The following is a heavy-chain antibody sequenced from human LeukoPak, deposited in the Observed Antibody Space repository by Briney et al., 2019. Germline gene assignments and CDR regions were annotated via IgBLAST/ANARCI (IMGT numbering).Heavy chain of an antibody. V-gene: IGHV3-74*01. CDR3: ARDMDYGELDY. CDR1: GFTFSSYG. J-gene: IGHJ4*02. D-gene: IGHD4-17*01. CDR2: INSDGSST. Sequence: GGSLRLSCAASGFTFSSYGIHWVRQAPGKGLVWVSRINSDGSSTSYADSVKGRFTISRDNAKNTLYLQMNSLRAEDTAVYYCARDMDYGELDYWGQGTLVTVSS.